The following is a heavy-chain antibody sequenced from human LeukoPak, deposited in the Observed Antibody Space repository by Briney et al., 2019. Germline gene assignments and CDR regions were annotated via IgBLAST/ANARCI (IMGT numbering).Heavy chain of an antibody. CDR3: ARVRDDFWSGYDNNWFDR. Sequence: SVNFSCKASGVTFSSYAIGWVRQAPGQGLEWMGRIIPILGIANYAQKFQGRVTITADKSTSTAYLELSSLRSEDTAVYYCARVRDDFWSGYDNNWFDRWGQATLVTVSS. CDR1: GVTFSSYA. D-gene: IGHD3-3*01. V-gene: IGHV1-69*04. CDR2: IIPILGIA. J-gene: IGHJ5*02.